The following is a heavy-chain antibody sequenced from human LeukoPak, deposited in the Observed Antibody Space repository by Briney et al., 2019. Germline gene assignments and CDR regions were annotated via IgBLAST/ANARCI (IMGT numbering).Heavy chain of an antibody. D-gene: IGHD3-16*01. CDR3: AGELPRGNF. Sequence: GGSLRLSCAASGFTFSSYAMHWVRQAPGKGLEWVAVISYDGSNKYYADSVKGRFTISRDNSKNTLYLQMNSLRAEDTAVYYCAGELPRGNFWGQGTLVTVSS. V-gene: IGHV3-30-3*01. J-gene: IGHJ4*02. CDR1: GFTFSSYA. CDR2: ISYDGSNK.